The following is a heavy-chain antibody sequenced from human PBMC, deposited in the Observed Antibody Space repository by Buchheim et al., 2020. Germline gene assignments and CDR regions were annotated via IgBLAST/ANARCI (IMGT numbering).Heavy chain of an antibody. CDR2: IRSKAYGGTT. CDR1: GFTFGDYA. D-gene: IGHD3-22*01. Sequence: EVQLVESGGGLVKPGRSLRLSCTASGFTFGDYAMSWFRQAPGKGLEWVGFIRSKAYGGTTEYAASVKGRFTISRDDSKSIAYLQMSSLKTEDTAVYYCTSEVPNYDSSGYLGYYGMDVWGQGTT. V-gene: IGHV3-49*05. CDR3: TSEVPNYDSSGYLGYYGMDV. J-gene: IGHJ6*02.